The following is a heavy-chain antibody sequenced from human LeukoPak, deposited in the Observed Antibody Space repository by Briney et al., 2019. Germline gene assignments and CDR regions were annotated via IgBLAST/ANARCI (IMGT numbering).Heavy chain of an antibody. J-gene: IGHJ6*03. D-gene: IGHD3-3*01. CDR3: ARGYYDFWSGYTNSRNYFYYYMDV. V-gene: IGHV1-69*05. CDR1: GGTFISYA. Sequence: ASVKVSCKASGGTFISYAISWVRQAPGQGLEWMGGIIPSFGTVNYAQKFRGRVTIITDTTTAYMELSSLRSEDTAVYYCARGYYDFWSGYTNSRNYFYYYMDVWGKGTTVTVSS. CDR2: IIPSFGTV.